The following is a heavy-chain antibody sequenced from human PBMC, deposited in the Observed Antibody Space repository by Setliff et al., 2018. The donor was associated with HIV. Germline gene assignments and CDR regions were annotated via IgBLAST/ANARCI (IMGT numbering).Heavy chain of an antibody. CDR3: ARGIDILVKMGIYYHYMDV. CDR2: VYASTGHT. V-gene: IGHV1-8*01. CDR1: GDNFGSFD. Sequence: ASVKVSCKTSGDNFGSFDINWVRQASGQGLEWVGWVYASTGHTAYARKFEGRVTMTWDPSTGIGYMELNSLRADDTAVYYCARGIDILVKMGIYYHYMDVWGKGTTVTVS. J-gene: IGHJ6*03. D-gene: IGHD2-15*01.